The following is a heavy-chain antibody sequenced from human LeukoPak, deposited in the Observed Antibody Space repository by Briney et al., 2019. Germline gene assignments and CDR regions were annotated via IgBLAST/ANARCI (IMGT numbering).Heavy chain of an antibody. CDR2: INHSGST. CDR3: ARDDCSNYYYYGMDV. V-gene: IGHV4-34*01. D-gene: IGHD4-11*01. Sequence: PSETLSLTCAVYGGSFSGYYWSWIRQPPGKGLEWIGEINHSGSTNYNPSLKSRVTISVDTSKNQFSLKLSSVTAADTAVYYCARDDCSNYYYYGMDVWGQGTTVTVSS. CDR1: GGSFSGYY. J-gene: IGHJ6*02.